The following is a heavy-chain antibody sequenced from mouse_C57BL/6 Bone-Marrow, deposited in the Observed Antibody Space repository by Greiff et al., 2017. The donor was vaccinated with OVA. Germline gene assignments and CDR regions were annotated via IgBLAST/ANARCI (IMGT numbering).Heavy chain of an antibody. V-gene: IGHV5-17*01. J-gene: IGHJ2*01. CDR3: ARNPDGYYDY. D-gene: IGHD2-3*01. CDR1: GFTFSDYG. CDR2: ISSGSSTI. Sequence: EVQLQESGGGLVKPGGSLKLSCAASGFTFSDYGMHWVRQAPEKGLEWVAYISSGSSTIYYADTVKGRFTISRDNAKNTLFLQMTSLRSEDTAMYYCARNPDGYYDYWGQGTTLTVSS.